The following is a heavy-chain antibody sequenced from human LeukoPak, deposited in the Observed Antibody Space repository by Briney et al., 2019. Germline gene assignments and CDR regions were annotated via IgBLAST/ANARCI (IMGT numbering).Heavy chain of an antibody. D-gene: IGHD3-3*01. CDR3: AKDRRVDYDFWRRGFDY. CDR2: ISYDGSNK. J-gene: IGHJ4*02. V-gene: IGHV3-30*18. CDR1: RFTSSSYG. Sequence: GGSLRLSCAASRFTSSSYGMHWVRQAPGKGLEWVAVISYDGSNKYYADSVKGRFTISRGNSKNTLYLQMNSLRAEDTAVYYCAKDRRVDYDFWRRGFDYWGQGTLVTVSS.